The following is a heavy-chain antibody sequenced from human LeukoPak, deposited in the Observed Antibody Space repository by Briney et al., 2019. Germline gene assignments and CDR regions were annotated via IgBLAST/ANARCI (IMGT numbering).Heavy chain of an antibody. CDR2: IYYSGST. D-gene: IGHD2-15*01. Sequence: SQTLSLTCTVSGGSISSGDYYWSWIRQPPGKGLEWIGCIYYSGSTYYNPSLKSRVTISVDTSKNQFSLKLSSVTAADTAVYYCASRYCSGGSCYSGSWFDPWGQGTLVTVSS. V-gene: IGHV4-30-4*01. CDR3: ASRYCSGGSCYSGSWFDP. J-gene: IGHJ5*02. CDR1: GGSISSGDYY.